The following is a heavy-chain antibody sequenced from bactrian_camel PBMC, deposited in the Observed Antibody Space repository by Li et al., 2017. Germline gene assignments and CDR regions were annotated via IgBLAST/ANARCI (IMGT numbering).Heavy chain of an antibody. CDR1: GNTRSRNV. V-gene: IGHV3S54*01. J-gene: IGHJ4*01. Sequence: VQLVESGGGSVQTGGSLRLSCVLSGNTRSRNVMGWFRQVPGKEREAVAAISPGTGRRWYGDSVKGRFTISRDNGKNSLYLQMNSLKPEDTAMYYCAACTSWGGYKYWGQGTQVTVS. D-gene: IGHD5*01. CDR3: AACTSWGGYKY. CDR2: ISPGTGRR.